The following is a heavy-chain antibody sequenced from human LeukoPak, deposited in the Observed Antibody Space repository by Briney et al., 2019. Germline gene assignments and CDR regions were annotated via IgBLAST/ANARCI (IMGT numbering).Heavy chain of an antibody. J-gene: IGHJ4*02. D-gene: IGHD6-6*01. CDR3: ARDAGYSTSSRFDY. CDR1: GGSISGYY. CDR2: IYNSGST. Sequence: PSETLSLTCTVSGGSISGYYWSWLRQPAGKGLEWIGRIYNSGSTNYNPSLKSRVTMSVDTSKNQFSLKLTSVTAADTAVYYCARDAGYSTSSRFDYWGQGTLVTVSS. V-gene: IGHV4-4*07.